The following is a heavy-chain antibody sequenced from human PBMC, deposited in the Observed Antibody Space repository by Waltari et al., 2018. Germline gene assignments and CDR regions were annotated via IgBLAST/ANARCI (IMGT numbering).Heavy chain of an antibody. Sequence: EVQLVESGGGLVQPGGSLRLSCAASGFSFSNDWMHWVRQVPGKGLEWASRINTDGSGPVYAASVKVRFALSRDNAKNTLFLEMNSLRVEDTAVYYCVKEAPARGDWYLDLWGRGTLLAVSS. D-gene: IGHD2-2*01. CDR1: GFSFSNDW. V-gene: IGHV3-74*03. J-gene: IGHJ2*01. CDR3: VKEAPARGDWYLDL. CDR2: INTDGSGP.